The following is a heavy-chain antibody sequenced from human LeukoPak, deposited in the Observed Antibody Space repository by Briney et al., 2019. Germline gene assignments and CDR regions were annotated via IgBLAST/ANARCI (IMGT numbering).Heavy chain of an antibody. CDR2: ISGSGGST. CDR3: AKATHYYGSGSYYNGYKFFDY. Sequence: PGGSLRLSCAASGFTFSSYAMSWVRQAPGKGLEWVSAISGSGGSTYYADSVKGRFTISRDNSKSTLYLQMNSLRAEDTAVYYCAKATHYYGSGSYYNGYKFFDYWGQGTLVTVSS. V-gene: IGHV3-23*01. D-gene: IGHD3-10*01. J-gene: IGHJ4*02. CDR1: GFTFSSYA.